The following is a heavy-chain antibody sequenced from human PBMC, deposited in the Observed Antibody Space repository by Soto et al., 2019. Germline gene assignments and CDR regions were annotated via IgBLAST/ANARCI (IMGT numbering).Heavy chain of an antibody. D-gene: IGHD3-16*02. Sequence: PGGSLKLSFEASGFTFSSYAMSWVRQAPGKGLEWVSAISGSGGSTYYADSVKGRFTISRDNSKNTLYLQMNSLRAEDTAVYYCAKVTSDDYVWGSYRYFDYWGQGTQVTVSS. V-gene: IGHV3-23*01. CDR2: ISGSGGST. J-gene: IGHJ4*02. CDR3: AKVTSDDYVWGSYRYFDY. CDR1: GFTFSSYA.